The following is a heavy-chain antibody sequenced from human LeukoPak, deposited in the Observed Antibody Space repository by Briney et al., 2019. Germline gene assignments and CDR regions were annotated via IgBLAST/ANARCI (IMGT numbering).Heavy chain of an antibody. CDR2: MNPDSANT. D-gene: IGHD3-10*01. CDR3: VRSTMGVRRTNDY. V-gene: IGHV1-8*01. CDR1: GYSFTSYD. Sequence: ASVKVSFKASGYSFTSYDINWVRQATGQGLEWMGWMNPDSANTGYAQKFQGRVTMTRDTSISTAYMELSRLRSDDTAVYYCVRSTMGVRRTNDYWGQGTLVTVSS. J-gene: IGHJ4*02.